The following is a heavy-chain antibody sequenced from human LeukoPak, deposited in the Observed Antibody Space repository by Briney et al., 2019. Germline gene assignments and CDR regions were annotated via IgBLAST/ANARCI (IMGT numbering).Heavy chain of an antibody. CDR2: INPNSGGT. Sequence: ASVKVSCRASGYTFTDYYMHWVRQAPGQGLEWMGWINPNSGGTNYAQKFQGRVTMTRDTSISTAYMELSRLRSDDTAVYYCARLRDDYVWGSYRYEPAPFDYWGQGTLVTVSS. CDR1: GYTFTDYY. D-gene: IGHD3-16*02. J-gene: IGHJ4*02. V-gene: IGHV1-2*02. CDR3: ARLRDDYVWGSYRYEPAPFDY.